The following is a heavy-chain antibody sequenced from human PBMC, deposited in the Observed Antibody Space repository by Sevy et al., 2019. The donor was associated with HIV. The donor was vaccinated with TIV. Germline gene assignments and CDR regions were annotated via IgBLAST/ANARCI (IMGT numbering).Heavy chain of an antibody. D-gene: IGHD2-2*01. CDR2: IKSESDGGTT. CDR3: ARNFDF. J-gene: IGHJ4*02. CDR1: GLTLSYAW. V-gene: IGHV3-15*07. Sequence: GGSLRLSCAASGLTLSYAWMNWVRQAPGKGREWVGHIKSESDGGTTDFATPVKGRFIISRDDSKNTLYLQMNSLKTGDTALYCTARNFDFWGRGTLVTVSS.